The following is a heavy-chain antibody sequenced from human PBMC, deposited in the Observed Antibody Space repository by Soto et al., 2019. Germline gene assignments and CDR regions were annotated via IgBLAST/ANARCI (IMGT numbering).Heavy chain of an antibody. CDR1: GFTFSSYA. J-gene: IGHJ6*02. CDR3: AKGKNSGWSAYYGMDV. Sequence: GGSLRLSCAASGFTFSSYAMSWVRQAPGKGLEWVSAISGSGGSTYYADSVKGRFTISRDNSKNTLYLQMNSLRAEDTAVYYCAKGKNSGWSAYYGMDVWGQGTTVTVSS. D-gene: IGHD6-19*01. V-gene: IGHV3-23*01. CDR2: ISGSGGST.